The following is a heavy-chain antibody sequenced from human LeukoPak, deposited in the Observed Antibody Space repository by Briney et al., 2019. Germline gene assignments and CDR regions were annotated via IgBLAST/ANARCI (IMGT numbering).Heavy chain of an antibody. Sequence: GESLKISCKGSGYSFTNYWIGWVRQMPGKGLEWMGIIYPGDSDTRYSPSFQGQVTISADKSISTAYLQWSSLKASDTAMYYCARAEGDFWSGYSADYWGQGTLVTVSS. CDR2: IYPGDSDT. J-gene: IGHJ4*02. D-gene: IGHD3-3*01. V-gene: IGHV5-51*01. CDR1: GYSFTNYW. CDR3: ARAEGDFWSGYSADY.